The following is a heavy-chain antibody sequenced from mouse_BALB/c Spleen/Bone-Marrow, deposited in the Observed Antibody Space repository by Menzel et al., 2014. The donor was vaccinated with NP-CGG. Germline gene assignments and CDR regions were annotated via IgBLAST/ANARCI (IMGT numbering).Heavy chain of an antibody. Sequence: QVQLKQSGPGLVAPSQNLSITCTVSGSSLSRYNIHWIRQPPGKGLEWLGMIWGGGGTDHNSALKSRLRISKDNSKSQIFLKINSLQIDDTAMYYCARKDGGYYVMDYWGQGTSVTVSS. V-gene: IGHV2-6-4*01. CDR1: GSSLSRYN. CDR2: IWGGGGT. D-gene: IGHD2-3*01. J-gene: IGHJ4*01. CDR3: ARKDGGYYVMDY.